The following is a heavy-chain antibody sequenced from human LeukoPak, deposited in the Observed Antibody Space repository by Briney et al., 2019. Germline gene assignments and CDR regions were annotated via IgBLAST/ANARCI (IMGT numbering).Heavy chain of an antibody. CDR2: ISGSGGST. D-gene: IGHD2-2*01. V-gene: IGHV3-23*01. CDR3: AMTPGGIVVAFGYMDV. Sequence: GGSLRLSCAASGFTFSSYAMSWVRQAPGKGLEWVSVISGSGGSTYYADSVKGRFTISRDNSKNTLYLQMNSLRAEDTAVYYCAMTPGGIVVAFGYMDVWGKGTTVTVSS. CDR1: GFTFSSYA. J-gene: IGHJ6*03.